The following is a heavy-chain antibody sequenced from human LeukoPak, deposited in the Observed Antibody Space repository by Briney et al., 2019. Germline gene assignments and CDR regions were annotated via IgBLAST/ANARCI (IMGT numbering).Heavy chain of an antibody. J-gene: IGHJ4*02. Sequence: GGSLRLSCAVSGFTFSKAWMSWVRQTPGKGLEWVGRILSNIDGGTTDYAAPVKGRFTISRDDSKNTLYLQMNSLKTEDTAVYYCTTGNIVVVVAATYQFDYWGQGTLVTVSS. V-gene: IGHV3-15*01. CDR3: TTGNIVVVVAATYQFDY. CDR1: GFTFSKAW. D-gene: IGHD2-15*01. CDR2: ILSNIDGGTT.